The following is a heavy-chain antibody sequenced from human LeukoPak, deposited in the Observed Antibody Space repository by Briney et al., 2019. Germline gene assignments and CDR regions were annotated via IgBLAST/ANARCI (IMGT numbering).Heavy chain of an antibody. D-gene: IGHD4-17*01. J-gene: IGHJ4*02. V-gene: IGHV4-4*02. CDR3: ARNGYYSVDY. CDR1: GGSISSGNW. Sequence: PSGTLSLTCVVSGGSISSGNWWSWVRQPPGKELEWIGEIHHSGSTNYNPSLKSRVTISVDKSKNQFSLKLSSVTATDTAVYYCARNGYYSVDYWGQGTLVTVSS. CDR2: IHHSGST.